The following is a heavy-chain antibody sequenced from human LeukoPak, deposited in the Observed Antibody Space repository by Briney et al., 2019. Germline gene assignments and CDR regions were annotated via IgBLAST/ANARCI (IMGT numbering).Heavy chain of an antibody. CDR3: VRDVRSRFGEEKNWFDP. CDR2: IYSGGST. D-gene: IGHD3-10*01. CDR1: GFTVSSNY. V-gene: IGHV3-53*01. Sequence: GGSLRLSCAASGFTVSSNYMSWVRQAPGKGLEWVSVIYSGGSTYYADSVKGRFTISRDNSKNTLYLQMNSLRAEDTAVYYCVRDVRSRFGEEKNWFDPWGQGTLVTVSS. J-gene: IGHJ5*02.